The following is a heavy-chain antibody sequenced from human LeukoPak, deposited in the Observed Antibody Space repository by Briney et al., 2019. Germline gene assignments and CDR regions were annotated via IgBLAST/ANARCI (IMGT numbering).Heavy chain of an antibody. CDR3: ARSPSLPLSITADVIIDY. J-gene: IGHJ4*02. D-gene: IGHD6-13*01. CDR1: GGSFSGYY. V-gene: IGHV4-34*01. CDR2: INHRGST. Sequence: SETLSLTCAVYGGSFSGYYWSWIRQPPGKGLEGIGEINHRGSTNYNPSLKSRVTISVDTSKNQFSLKLSSLTAADTAVYYCARSPSLPLSITADVIIDYWGQGTLVAVSS.